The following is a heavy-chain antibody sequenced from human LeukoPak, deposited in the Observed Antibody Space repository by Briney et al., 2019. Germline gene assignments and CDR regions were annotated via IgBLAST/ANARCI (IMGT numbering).Heavy chain of an antibody. V-gene: IGHV3-33*01. Sequence: GGSLRLSCAASGFTFSSYGMHWVRQAPGKGLEWVAVIWYDGSNKYYADSVKGRLTISRDNSKNTLYLQMNSLRAEDTAVYYCARDSVFNYDSSGYYYGWGQGTLVTVSS. J-gene: IGHJ4*02. CDR2: IWYDGSNK. D-gene: IGHD3-22*01. CDR1: GFTFSSYG. CDR3: ARDSVFNYDSSGYYYG.